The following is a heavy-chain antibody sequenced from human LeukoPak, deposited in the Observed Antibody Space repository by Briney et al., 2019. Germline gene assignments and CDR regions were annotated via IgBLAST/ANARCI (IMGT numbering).Heavy chain of an antibody. D-gene: IGHD3-22*01. J-gene: IGHJ4*02. CDR2: IIPIFGTA. CDR1: GYTFTSYG. Sequence: SVKVSCKASGYTFTSYGISWVRQAPGQGLEWMGGIIPIFGTANYAQKFQGRVTITSDESTSTAYMELSSLRSEDTAVYYCARDREYYDSSGYLDYWGQGTLVTVSS. V-gene: IGHV1-69*13. CDR3: ARDREYYDSSGYLDY.